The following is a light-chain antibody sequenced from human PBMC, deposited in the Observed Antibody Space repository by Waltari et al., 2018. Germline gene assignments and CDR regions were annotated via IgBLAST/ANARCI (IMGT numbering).Light chain of an antibody. Sequence: SALPQPRSVSGSPGQSVTISCTGTTSDVGGYTSVYWYQHPPGHAPQLMIFDVTPWPSGVPDRFSGSKSANTASLTISGLQAEDEADYYCCSFAGTYTWVFGGGTKVTVL. CDR2: DVT. V-gene: IGLV2-11*01. CDR1: TSDVGGYTS. CDR3: CSFAGTYTWV. J-gene: IGLJ3*02.